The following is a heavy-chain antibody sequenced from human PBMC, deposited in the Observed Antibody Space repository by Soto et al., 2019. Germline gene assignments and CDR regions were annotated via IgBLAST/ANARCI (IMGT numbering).Heavy chain of an antibody. J-gene: IGHJ4*02. Sequence: QVQLVESGGGVVQPGRSLRLSCAASGFTFSSYGMHWVRQAPGKGLEWVAVISYDGSNKYYADSVKGRFTISRDNSKNTLYLQMNSLRAEDTAVYYCAKDRYDFWSGSVDYWGQGTLVTVSS. CDR3: AKDRYDFWSGSVDY. CDR1: GFTFSSYG. D-gene: IGHD3-3*01. CDR2: ISYDGSNK. V-gene: IGHV3-30*18.